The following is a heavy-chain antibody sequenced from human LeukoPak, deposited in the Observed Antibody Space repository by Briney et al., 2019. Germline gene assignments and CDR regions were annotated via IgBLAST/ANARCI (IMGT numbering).Heavy chain of an antibody. CDR1: NGPITSTKW. J-gene: IGHJ3*02. Sequence: PSETLSLTSTVSNGPITSTKWCTWVRQPPGKGLEWIRENSHTGSTNYNPSFNSRVTMSVDKSKNQFSLNLKSVTAADTALYYCASSSLVVVVTYGFDIWGRGTAVTVSS. D-gene: IGHD2-21*01. V-gene: IGHV4-4*02. CDR3: ASSSLVVVVTYGFDI. CDR2: NSHTGST.